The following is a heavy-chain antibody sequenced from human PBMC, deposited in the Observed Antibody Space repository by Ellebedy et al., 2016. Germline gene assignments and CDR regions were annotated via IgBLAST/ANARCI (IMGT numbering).Heavy chain of an antibody. V-gene: IGHV5-10-1*01. J-gene: IGHJ4*02. D-gene: IGHD5-12*01. CDR2: IDPSDSYT. CDR1: GYSFTSYW. CDR3: ARHIGGPLDY. Sequence: GESLKISXKGSGYSFTSYWISWVRQMPGKGQEWMGRIDPSDSYTNYSPSFQGHVTISADKSISTAYLQWSSLKASDTAMYYCARHIGGPLDYWGQGTLVTVSS.